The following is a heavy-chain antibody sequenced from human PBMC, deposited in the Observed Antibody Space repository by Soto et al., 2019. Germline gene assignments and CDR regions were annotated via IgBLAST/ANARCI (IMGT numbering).Heavy chain of an antibody. J-gene: IGHJ3*02. V-gene: IGHV3-23*01. CDR2: ILVDGRT. CDR1: GFICSSYD. D-gene: IGHD2-8*02. Sequence: GGSLRLSCAASGFICSSYDMSWVRQAPGKGRGLVSTILVDGRTFYVDSVKGRFTISRDSSNKMVYLQMNSLTAGDTALYYCAKATATGGGAFDICGQGTMVTVSS. CDR3: AKATATGGGAFDI.